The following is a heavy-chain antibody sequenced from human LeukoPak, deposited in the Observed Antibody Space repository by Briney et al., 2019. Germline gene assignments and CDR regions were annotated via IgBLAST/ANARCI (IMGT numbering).Heavy chain of an antibody. V-gene: IGHV5-51*01. J-gene: IGHJ1*01. CDR2: IYPGNSDI. D-gene: IGHD3-22*01. Sequence: NPGESLKICCTTSGYTFNNHWIAWVRQMPGKGLEWMGIIYPGNSDIRYSPSFQGQVIISADKSIRTAYLHWNSVRASDTAMYYCARLHYYYDSSGYYVPLYFQHWGQGTLVTVSS. CDR1: GYTFNNHW. CDR3: ARLHYYYDSSGYYVPLYFQH.